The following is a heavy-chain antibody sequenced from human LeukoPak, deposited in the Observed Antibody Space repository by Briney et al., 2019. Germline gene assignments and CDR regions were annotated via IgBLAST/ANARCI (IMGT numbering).Heavy chain of an antibody. D-gene: IGHD1-26*01. Sequence: PETLSLTCTVSGGSISSYYWSWIRQPPGKGLEWVAHIFHTGSTTYNPSLKSRLTISVDTSNQVSLKLRSVTAADTAVYYCARHEPRGTYPLQDWGQGTLVTVSS. CDR3: ARHEPRGTYPLQD. V-gene: IGHV4-59*08. J-gene: IGHJ1*01. CDR1: GGSISSYY. CDR2: IFHTGST.